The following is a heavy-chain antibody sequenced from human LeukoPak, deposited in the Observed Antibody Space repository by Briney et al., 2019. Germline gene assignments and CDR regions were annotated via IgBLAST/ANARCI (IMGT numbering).Heavy chain of an antibody. CDR3: ARVGAEGTTPDY. Sequence: SETLSLTCTVSGGSISSNSYYWGWIRQPPGKGLEWIGSIYYSGSTYYNPSLKSRVTISVDTSKNQFSLKLSSVTAADTAVYYCARVGAEGTTPDYWGQGTLVTVSS. V-gene: IGHV4-39*01. CDR2: IYYSGST. J-gene: IGHJ4*02. CDR1: GGSISSNSYY. D-gene: IGHD1-1*01.